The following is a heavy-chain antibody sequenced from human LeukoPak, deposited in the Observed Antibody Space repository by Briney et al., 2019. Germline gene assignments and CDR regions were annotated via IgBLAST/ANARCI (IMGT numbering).Heavy chain of an antibody. CDR3: ARARGYYDF. Sequence: SETLSLTCTVSGGSISSGSYYWSWIRQPAGKGLEWIGRIYTSGSTSYNPSLKSRVTISVDTSKNQFSLKLSSVTAADTAVYYCARARGYYDFWGKGTTVTVSS. CDR2: IYTSGST. D-gene: IGHD3-3*01. CDR1: GGSISSGSYY. V-gene: IGHV4-61*02. J-gene: IGHJ6*04.